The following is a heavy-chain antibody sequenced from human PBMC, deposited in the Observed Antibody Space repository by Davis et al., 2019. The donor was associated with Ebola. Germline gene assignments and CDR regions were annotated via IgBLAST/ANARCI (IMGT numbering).Heavy chain of an antibody. Sequence: PGGSLRLSCAASGFTFSSYAMSWVRQAPGKGLEWVSAISDSGGSTYYADSVKGRFTISRDNSKNTLYLQMNSLRAEDTAVYYCAKGTDYDFWSGLSIDYWGQGTLVTVSS. V-gene: IGHV3-23*01. J-gene: IGHJ4*02. D-gene: IGHD3-3*01. CDR3: AKGTDYDFWSGLSIDY. CDR2: ISDSGGST. CDR1: GFTFSSYA.